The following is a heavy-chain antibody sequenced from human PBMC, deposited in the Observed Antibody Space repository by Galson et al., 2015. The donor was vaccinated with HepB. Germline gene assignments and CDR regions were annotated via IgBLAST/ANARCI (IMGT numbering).Heavy chain of an antibody. CDR1: GFTFSSYG. CDR2: ISYDGSNK. J-gene: IGHJ4*02. V-gene: IGHV3-30*18. D-gene: IGHD3-22*01. CDR3: AKSGDSSGYYLVY. Sequence: SLRLSCAASGFTFSSYGMHWVRQAPGKGLEWVAVISYDGSNKYYADSVKGRFTISRDNSKNTLYLQMNSLRAEDTAVYYCAKSGDSSGYYLVYWGQGTLVTVSS.